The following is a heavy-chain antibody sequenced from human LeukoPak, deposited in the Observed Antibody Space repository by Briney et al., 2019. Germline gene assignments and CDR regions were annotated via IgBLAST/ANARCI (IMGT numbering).Heavy chain of an antibody. V-gene: IGHV4-39*07. D-gene: IGHD1-26*01. Sequence: PSETLSLTCTVSGGSISSSSYYWGWIRQPPGKGLEWIGSIYYSGSTYYNPSLKSRVTISVDTSKNQFSLKLSSVTAADTAVYYCARERSGSYYFDYWGQGTLVTVSS. CDR1: GGSISSSSYY. CDR3: ARERSGSYYFDY. J-gene: IGHJ4*02. CDR2: IYYSGST.